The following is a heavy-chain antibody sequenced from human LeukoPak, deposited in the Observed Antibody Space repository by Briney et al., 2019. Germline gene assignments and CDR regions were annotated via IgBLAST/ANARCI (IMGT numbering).Heavy chain of an antibody. CDR1: GGSISNRSYY. V-gene: IGHV4-39*01. CDR3: ARQRCGDLYAEYFQH. D-gene: IGHD3-10*01. CDR2: IYYSESS. J-gene: IGHJ1*01. Sequence: PSETLSLTCTVSGGSISNRSYYWGWIRRPPGKGLESIGSIYYSESSYYNPSLRSRVTISVDTSKNQFSLKLSSVTAADTGVYYCARQRCGDLYAEYFQHWGQGTLVTVSS.